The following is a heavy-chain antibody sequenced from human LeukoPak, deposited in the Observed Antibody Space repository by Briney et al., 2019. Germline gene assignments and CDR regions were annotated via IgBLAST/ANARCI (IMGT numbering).Heavy chain of an antibody. CDR2: ISYDGSNK. J-gene: IGHJ4*02. Sequence: GRSLRLSCAASGFTFSSYAMHWVRQAPGKGLEWVAVISYDGSNKYYADSVKGRFTISRDNSKNTLCLQMNSLRAEDTAVYYCARTPPARLALDYWGQGTLVTVSS. CDR3: ARTPPARLALDY. D-gene: IGHD6-19*01. V-gene: IGHV3-30*01. CDR1: GFTFSSYA.